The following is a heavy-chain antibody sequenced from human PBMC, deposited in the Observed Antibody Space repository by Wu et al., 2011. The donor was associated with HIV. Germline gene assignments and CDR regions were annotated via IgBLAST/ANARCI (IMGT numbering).Heavy chain of an antibody. Sequence: QVQLVQSGAEVKKPGASVKVSCKASGYTFTGYYMHWVRQAPGQGLEWMGWINPNSGGTNYAQKFQGRVTMTRDTSISTAYMELSSLRSDDTAVYYCARVEARDFWSGYYDYWGQGTLVTVS. CDR2: INPNSGGT. V-gene: IGHV1-2*02. J-gene: IGHJ4*02. D-gene: IGHD3-3*01. CDR1: GYTFTGYY. CDR3: ARVEARDFWSGYYDY.